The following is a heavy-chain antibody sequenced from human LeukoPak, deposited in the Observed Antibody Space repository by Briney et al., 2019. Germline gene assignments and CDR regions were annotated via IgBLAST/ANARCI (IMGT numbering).Heavy chain of an antibody. Sequence: ASVKVSCKASGYTFTGYYMHWVRQAPGQGLEWMGWINPNSGGTNYAQKFQGRVTMTRDTSICTAYMELSRLRSDDTAVYYCAIDCSSTSATPACVDYWGQGTLVTVSS. CDR2: INPNSGGT. D-gene: IGHD2-2*01. V-gene: IGHV1-2*02. CDR1: GYTFTGYY. J-gene: IGHJ4*02. CDR3: AIDCSSTSATPACVDY.